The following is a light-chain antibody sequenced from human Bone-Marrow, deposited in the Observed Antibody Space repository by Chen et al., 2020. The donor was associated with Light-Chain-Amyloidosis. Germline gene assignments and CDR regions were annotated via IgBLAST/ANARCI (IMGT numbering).Light chain of an antibody. J-gene: IGLJ2*01. CDR1: DLPTKY. Sequence: SYELTQPPSVSVSPGQTARITCSGDDLPTKYAYWCQQKPGQAPVLVIHRDTERPSGISERFSGSRSGTTATLTISGVQAEDEADYHCQSADSSGTYEVIFGGGTKLTVL. CDR3: QSADSSGTYEVI. CDR2: RDT. V-gene: IGLV3-25*03.